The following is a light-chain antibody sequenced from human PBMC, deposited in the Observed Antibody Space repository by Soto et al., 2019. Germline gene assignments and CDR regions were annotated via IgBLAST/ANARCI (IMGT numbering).Light chain of an antibody. CDR1: RSNLGAGYD. CDR2: GNT. V-gene: IGLV1-40*01. CDR3: QSYDSSLSGYVV. Sequence: QSVLTQPPSVSGAPGQRVTISCTGSRSNLGAGYDVHWYQQLPGTAPKIIIYGNTNRPSGVPDRFSGSRSGTSASLAITGLQAEDEGDYYCQSYDSSLSGYVVFGGGTKLTVL. J-gene: IGLJ2*01.